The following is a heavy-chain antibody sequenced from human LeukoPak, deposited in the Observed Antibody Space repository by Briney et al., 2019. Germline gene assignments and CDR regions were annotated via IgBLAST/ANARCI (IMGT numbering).Heavy chain of an antibody. CDR3: ARGYYDSSLNAFDI. Sequence: GASVKVSCKASGYTFTSYAMNWVRQAPGQGLEWMGWINTNTGNPTYAQGFTGRFVFSLDTSVSTAYLQISSLKAEDTAVYYCARGYYDSSLNAFDIWGQGTMVTVSS. CDR2: INTNTGNP. V-gene: IGHV7-4-1*02. CDR1: GYTFTSYA. D-gene: IGHD3-22*01. J-gene: IGHJ3*02.